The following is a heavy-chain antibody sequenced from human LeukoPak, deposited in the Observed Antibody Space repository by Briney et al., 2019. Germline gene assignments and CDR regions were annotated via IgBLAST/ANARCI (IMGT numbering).Heavy chain of an antibody. D-gene: IGHD3-9*01. CDR3: ARGADILTGYSSYMDV. CDR2: ISYDGGNE. V-gene: IGHV3-30*04. J-gene: IGHJ6*03. CDR1: GFTFSSYA. Sequence: GGSLRLSCAASGFTFSSYAMHWVRQAPGKGLEWVALISYDGGNEYYADSVKGRFTISRDHSKNTLYLQMNSLRAEDTAVYYCARGADILTGYSSYMDVWGKGTTVTVSS.